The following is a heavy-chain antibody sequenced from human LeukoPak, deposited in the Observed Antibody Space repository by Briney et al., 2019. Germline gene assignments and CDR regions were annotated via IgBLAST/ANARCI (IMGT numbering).Heavy chain of an antibody. CDR1: GFTFGDYA. CDR2: IRSKVYGGTT. V-gene: IGHV3-49*04. J-gene: IGHJ4*02. Sequence: GGSLRLSCTASGFTFGDYAMSWVRQAAGKGLEWVGFIRSKVYGGTTEYDASVKGRFTISRDDSKSIAYLQMNSLKTEDTAVYYCTREWGYCSGGSCYKDFDYWGQGTLVTVSS. CDR3: TREWGYCSGGSCYKDFDY. D-gene: IGHD2-15*01.